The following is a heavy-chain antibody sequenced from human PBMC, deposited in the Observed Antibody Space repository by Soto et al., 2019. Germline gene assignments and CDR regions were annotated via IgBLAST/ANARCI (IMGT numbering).Heavy chain of an antibody. CDR3: TSFDSNGYYPQNHY. CDR1: GGSFSSFS. Sequence: QVILAQSGAEVKKPGSSVKVSCKVSGGSFSSFSINWVRKAPGQRFEWMGGIIPILGTANFTQKFQDRVTFTADESTATAYMTLSSRTSEDTAFYYCTSFDSNGYYPQNHYWGPGTQVTVSS. D-gene: IGHD3-22*01. V-gene: IGHV1-69*01. J-gene: IGHJ4*02. CDR2: IIPILGTA.